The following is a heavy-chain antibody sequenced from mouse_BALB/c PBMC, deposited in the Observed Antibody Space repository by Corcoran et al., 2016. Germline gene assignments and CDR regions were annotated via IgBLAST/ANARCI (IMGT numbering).Heavy chain of an antibody. CDR3: ARLEGVHRYGAWFAY. D-gene: IGHD2-14*01. CDR1: GSSFTSYY. Sequence: QVQLQQSGPELVKPGASVKISCKASGSSFTSYYIHWVTQRPGPGLEWIGWIFPGSGNTKYNEKFKCKATLTADTSSSTAYMQLSSLTSEDSAVYFWARLEGVHRYGAWFAYWGQGTLVTVSA. CDR2: IFPGSGNT. V-gene: IGHV1-66*01. J-gene: IGHJ3*01.